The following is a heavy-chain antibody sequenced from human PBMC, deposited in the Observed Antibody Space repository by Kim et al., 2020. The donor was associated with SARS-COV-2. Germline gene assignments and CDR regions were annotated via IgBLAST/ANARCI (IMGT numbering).Heavy chain of an antibody. Sequence: ADSVKGRFTSSRANSKNTLYLQMNSLRAEDTAVYYCARSIAGSYYYGMDVWGQGTTVTVSS. CDR3: ARSIAGSYYYGMDV. V-gene: IGHV3-30*01. D-gene: IGHD6-6*01. J-gene: IGHJ6*02.